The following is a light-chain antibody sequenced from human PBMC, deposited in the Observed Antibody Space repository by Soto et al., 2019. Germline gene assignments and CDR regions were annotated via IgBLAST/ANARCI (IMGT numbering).Light chain of an antibody. Sequence: DIQMTQSASTLSASVGDRVTITCRASQSFGSWLAWYQQKPGKAPKLLICDVSSLENGVPGRFSGSGSGTEFTLTISSLQPDDYATYYCQQYNISPSTFGQGTKVDIK. CDR2: DVS. CDR3: QQYNISPST. V-gene: IGKV1-5*01. CDR1: QSFGSW. J-gene: IGKJ2*02.